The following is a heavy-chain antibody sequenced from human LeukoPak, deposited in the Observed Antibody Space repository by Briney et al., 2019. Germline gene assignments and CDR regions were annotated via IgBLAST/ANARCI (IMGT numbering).Heavy chain of an antibody. CDR3: AREVREWQGYYYYYMDA. CDR2: IKQDGSEK. V-gene: IGHV3-7*01. Sequence: PGGSLRLSCAASGFTFSSYWMSWVRQAPGKGVEWVANIKQDGSEKYYVDSVKGRFTISRDNAKNSLYLQMNSLRADDTAVYYCAREVREWQGYYYYYMDAWGRGTTVTVSS. D-gene: IGHD3-10*01. CDR1: GFTFSSYW. J-gene: IGHJ6*03.